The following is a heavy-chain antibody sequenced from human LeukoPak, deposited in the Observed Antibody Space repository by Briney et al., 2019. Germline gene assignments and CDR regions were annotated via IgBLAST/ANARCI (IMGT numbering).Heavy chain of an antibody. CDR3: AKEGQIRGAIPHYFES. Sequence: GGSLRLSCAASGFTFSNYGMSWVRQAPGRGLEWVSSVSASGRRTYYAGSVRGRFTISSDSSNNTLYLQMASLRAEDTAAYYCAKEGQIRGAIPHYFESWGQGTLVTVSS. V-gene: IGHV3-23*01. J-gene: IGHJ4*02. D-gene: IGHD3-10*01. CDR1: GFTFSNYG. CDR2: VSASGRRT.